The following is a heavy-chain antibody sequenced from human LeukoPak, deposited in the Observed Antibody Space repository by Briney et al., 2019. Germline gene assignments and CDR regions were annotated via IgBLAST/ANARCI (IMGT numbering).Heavy chain of an antibody. J-gene: IGHJ4*02. CDR1: GFTFSSYA. CDR3: ANTVAGGSSFDY. D-gene: IGHD6-19*01. Sequence: PGGSLRLSCAASGFTFSSYAMSWVRQAPGKGLEWVSAISGSGGSPYYADSVKGQFTISRDNSKNTLYLQMNSLRAEDTAVYYCANTVAGGSSFDYWGQGTLVTVSS. V-gene: IGHV3-23*01. CDR2: ISGSGGSP.